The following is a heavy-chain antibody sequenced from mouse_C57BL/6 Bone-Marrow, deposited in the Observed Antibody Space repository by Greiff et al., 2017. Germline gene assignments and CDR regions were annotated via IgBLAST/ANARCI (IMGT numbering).Heavy chain of an antibody. CDR3: AKRGPVWSYAMDY. Sequence: EVNLVESGGGLVKPGGSLKLSCAASGFTFTSYTMSWVRQTPGQRLEWVATISGGGGNTYYPHSVKGRYTIARDNAKNSLYLQMSSLRSEDTAVYDGAKRGPVWSYAMDYWGQGTSVTVSS. V-gene: IGHV5-9*04. J-gene: IGHJ4*01. CDR2: ISGGGGNT. D-gene: IGHD2-10*02. CDR1: GFTFTSYT.